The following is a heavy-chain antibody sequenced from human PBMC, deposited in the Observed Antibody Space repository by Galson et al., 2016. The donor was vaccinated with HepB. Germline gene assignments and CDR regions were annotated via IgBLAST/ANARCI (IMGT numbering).Heavy chain of an antibody. CDR3: ARRKNYAPDY. D-gene: IGHD1-7*01. Sequence: QSGAEVKKPGESLQTSCKGSGYSFSTYWIGWVRQMPGKGLEWMGIIYPGDSDTRYSPSFQGQVTISADRSISTAYLQWSSQKASDTAMYYCARRKNYAPDYWGQGTLVIVAS. V-gene: IGHV5-51*01. J-gene: IGHJ4*02. CDR2: IYPGDSDT. CDR1: GYSFSTYW.